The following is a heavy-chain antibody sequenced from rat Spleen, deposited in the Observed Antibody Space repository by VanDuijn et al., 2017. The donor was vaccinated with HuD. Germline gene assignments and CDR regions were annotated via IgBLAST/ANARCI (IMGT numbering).Heavy chain of an antibody. J-gene: IGHJ2*01. D-gene: IGHD4-3*01. CDR3: ATQSIIRVPLFDY. CDR2: IIYDGSNT. CDR1: GFTFSDYA. Sequence: EVQLVASGGGLVQPGRSQKISCAASGFTFSDYAMAWIRQAPKKGLEWVATIIYDGSNTYYRDSVKGRFTISRDNAKSTLYLQMNSLRSEDTATYYCATQSIIRVPLFDYWGQGVMVTVSS. V-gene: IGHV5-17*01.